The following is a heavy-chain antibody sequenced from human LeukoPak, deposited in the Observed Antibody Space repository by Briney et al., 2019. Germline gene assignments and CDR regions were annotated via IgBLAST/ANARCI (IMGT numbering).Heavy chain of an antibody. CDR2: ISGSGGST. J-gene: IGHJ4*02. CDR1: GFTFSSYG. D-gene: IGHD2-2*03. V-gene: IGHV3-23*01. CDR3: ARDLLDSKVY. Sequence: GSLRLSCAASGFTFSSYGMSWVRQAPGKGLEWVSAISGSGGSTYYADSVKGRFTISRDNSKNTLYLQMNSLRAEDTAVYYCARDLLDSKVYWGQGTLVTVSS.